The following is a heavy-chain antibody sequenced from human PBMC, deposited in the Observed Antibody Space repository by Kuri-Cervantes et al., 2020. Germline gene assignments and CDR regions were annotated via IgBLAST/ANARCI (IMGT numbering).Heavy chain of an antibody. J-gene: IGHJ6*02. CDR1: GGTFSSYA. Sequence: SVKVSCKASGGTFSSYAISWVRQAPGQGLEWMGGIIPIFGTANYAQKFQGRVTMTEDTSTDTAYMELSSLRSEDTAVYYCATGNTMIVVGFLNGMDVWGQGTTVTVSS. D-gene: IGHD3-22*01. CDR3: ATGNTMIVVGFLNGMDV. V-gene: IGHV1-69*06. CDR2: IIPIFGTA.